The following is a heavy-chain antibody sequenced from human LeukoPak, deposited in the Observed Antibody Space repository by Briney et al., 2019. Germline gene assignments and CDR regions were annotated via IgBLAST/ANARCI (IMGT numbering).Heavy chain of an antibody. V-gene: IGHV3-48*03. CDR3: ARGRVATVRIYYYYYGMDV. D-gene: IGHD5-12*01. CDR1: GFTFSSYE. CDR2: ISSSGSTI. J-gene: IGHJ6*04. Sequence: GGSLRLSCAASGFTFSSYEMHWVRQAPGKGLDWVSYISSSGSTIYYADSVKGRFTISRDNAKNSLYLQMNSLRAEDTAVYYCARGRVATVRIYYYYYGMDVWGKGTTVTVSS.